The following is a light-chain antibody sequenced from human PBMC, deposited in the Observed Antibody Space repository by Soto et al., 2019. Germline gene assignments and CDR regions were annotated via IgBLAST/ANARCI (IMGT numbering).Light chain of an antibody. Sequence: DIQMTQSPSSLSASVGDRVMITCRASQTISTYLNWYQQKPGTAPKLLIDDASTLQSGVPSRFSGSGSGTDFTLTISNLQPEDFATFYCQQSFSRPMYTFGQGTKVEIK. CDR3: QQSFSRPMYT. CDR2: DAS. V-gene: IGKV1-39*01. J-gene: IGKJ2*01. CDR1: QTISTY.